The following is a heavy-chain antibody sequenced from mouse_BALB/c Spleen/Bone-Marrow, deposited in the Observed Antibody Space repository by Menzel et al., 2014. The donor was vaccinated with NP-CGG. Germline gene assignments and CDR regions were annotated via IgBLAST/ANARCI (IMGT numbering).Heavy chain of an antibody. CDR3: ARLGYYGSFAF. V-gene: IGHV4-1*02. CDR1: GFDFSRFW. D-gene: IGHD1-2*01. Sequence: EVQLQESGGGLVQPGGSLKLSCAASGFDFSRFWMSWVRQAPGKGLEWIGEINPDSSTINYTPSLKDKFFISRDNAKNTLYLQMSKVRSEDTALYYCARLGYYGSFAFWGQGTLVTVSA. J-gene: IGHJ3*01. CDR2: INPDSSTI.